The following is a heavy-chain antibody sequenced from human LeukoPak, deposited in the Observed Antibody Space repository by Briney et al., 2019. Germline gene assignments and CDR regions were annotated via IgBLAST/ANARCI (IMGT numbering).Heavy chain of an antibody. Sequence: KPGGSLRLSRAASGFTFSSYSMNWVRQAPGKGLEWVSSISSSSSYIYYADSVKGRFTISRGNAKNSLYLQMDSLRAEDTAVYYCARDNSVTTGPPALDYWGQGTLVTVSS. CDR3: ARDNSVTTGPPALDY. CDR1: GFTFSSYS. CDR2: ISSSSSYI. D-gene: IGHD4-17*01. J-gene: IGHJ4*02. V-gene: IGHV3-21*01.